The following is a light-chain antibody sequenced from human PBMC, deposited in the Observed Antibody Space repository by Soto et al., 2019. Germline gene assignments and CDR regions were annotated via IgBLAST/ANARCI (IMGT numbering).Light chain of an antibody. V-gene: IGLV2-23*01. CDR1: SSHVGSYNL. CDR2: EGS. CDR3: CSYAGSSTVV. J-gene: IGLJ2*01. Sequence: QSALTQPASVSGSPGQSITISCTGTSSHVGSYNLVSWYQQHPGKAPKLMIYEGSKRPSGISNCFSGSKSGNTASLTMSGLQAEDGADYYCCSYAGSSTVVFGGGTTLSVL.